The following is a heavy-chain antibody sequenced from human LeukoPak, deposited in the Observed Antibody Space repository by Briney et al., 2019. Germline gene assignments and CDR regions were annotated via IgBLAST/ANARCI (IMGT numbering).Heavy chain of an antibody. CDR1: GFTFSSYS. CDR2: ISSSSGTI. CDR3: ARGTYYYDSSGFDY. Sequence: GGSLRLSCAASGFTFSSYSMNWVRQAPGKGLEWVSYISSSSGTIYYADSVKGRFTISRDNAKNSLYLQMNSLRAEDTAVYYCARGTYYYDSSGFDYWGQGTLVTVSS. V-gene: IGHV3-48*01. D-gene: IGHD3-22*01. J-gene: IGHJ4*02.